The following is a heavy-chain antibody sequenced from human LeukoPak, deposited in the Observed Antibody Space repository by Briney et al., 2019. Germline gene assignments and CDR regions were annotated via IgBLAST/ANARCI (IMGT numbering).Heavy chain of an antibody. CDR2: IYHSGST. J-gene: IGHJ6*03. CDR1: GYSISSGYY. V-gene: IGHV4-38-2*02. CDR3: ARRGGGGYSYGSYYYYMDV. Sequence: PSETLSLTCTVSGYSISSGYYWGWIRQPPGKGLEWIGSIYHSGSTYYNPSLKSRVTISVDTSKNQFSLKLSSVTAADTAVYYCARRGGGGYSYGSYYYYMDVWGKGTTVTISS. D-gene: IGHD5-18*01.